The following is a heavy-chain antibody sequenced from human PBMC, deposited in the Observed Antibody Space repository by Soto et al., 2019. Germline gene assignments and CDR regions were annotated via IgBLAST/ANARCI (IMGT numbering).Heavy chain of an antibody. V-gene: IGHV3-48*03. CDR3: ARARRFYDILTALVNDEIDI. D-gene: IGHD3-9*01. Sequence: GESXRLSCASSGFTFISFDMSWVRQAPGKGLELVSYVSSSGITIYYADSVKGRFTISRDNAKNSLSLQMNSLRAEDTAVYYCARARRFYDILTALVNDEIDIWGQGTVVTVSS. CDR2: VSSSGITI. J-gene: IGHJ3*02. CDR1: GFTFISFD.